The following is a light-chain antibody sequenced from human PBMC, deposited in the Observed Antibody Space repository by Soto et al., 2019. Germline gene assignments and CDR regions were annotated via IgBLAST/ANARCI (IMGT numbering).Light chain of an antibody. CDR3: MLYMGGGVSI. V-gene: IGLV8-61*01. Sequence: QTVVTQEPSFSVSPGGAVTLTCGLSSGSVSTSYYPSWYQQTPGQPPRTLIYDTNSLSSGVPDRFSGSIVGNKAALTITGAQADDEFDYYCMLYMGGGVSIFGGGTKVTVL. CDR2: DTN. CDR1: SGSVSTSYY. J-gene: IGLJ2*01.